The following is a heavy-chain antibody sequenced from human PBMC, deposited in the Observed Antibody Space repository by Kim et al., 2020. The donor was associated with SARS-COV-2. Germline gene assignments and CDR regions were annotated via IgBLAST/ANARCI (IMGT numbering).Heavy chain of an antibody. D-gene: IGHD6-13*01. CDR3: VRVRASWYPYYFDY. CDR1: GDSFTSNDYH. V-gene: IGHV4-39*01. Sequence: SETLSLTCTVSGDSFTSNDYHWGWIRHSPGKGLEWIGSVYSSGSTYYNPSLKSPGTLSIDPSKKKFSLALTSVTAADTAVYYCVRVRASWYPYYFDYWGQGTRVTVTS. CDR2: VYSSGST. J-gene: IGHJ4*02.